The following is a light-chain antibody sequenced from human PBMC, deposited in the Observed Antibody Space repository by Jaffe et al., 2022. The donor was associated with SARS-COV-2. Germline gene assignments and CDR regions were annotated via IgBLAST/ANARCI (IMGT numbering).Light chain of an antibody. CDR2: AAS. J-gene: IGKJ4*01. CDR3: QQYESFPLT. Sequence: EIVLTQSPGTLSLSPGERATLSCRASESVTNKYLAWYQQKPGQAPRLLIFAASTRATGIPDRFSGGGSGTDFTLTISRLEPEDFAVFYCQQYESFPLTFGGGTKVEI. V-gene: IGKV3-20*01. CDR1: ESVTNKY.